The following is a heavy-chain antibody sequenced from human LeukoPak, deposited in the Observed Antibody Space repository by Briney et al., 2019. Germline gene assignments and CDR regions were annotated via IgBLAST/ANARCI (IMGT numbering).Heavy chain of an antibody. Sequence: SETLSLTCTVSGGSISSYYWSWIRQPPGKGLEWIGYIYYSGSTNYNPSLKSRVTISVDTTKNQFSLKLSSVTAADTAVYYCASSQFGVVTPSWFDYWGQGTLVTVSS. J-gene: IGHJ4*02. V-gene: IGHV4-59*01. CDR3: ASSQFGVVTPSWFDY. CDR2: IYYSGST. D-gene: IGHD3-3*01. CDR1: GGSISSYY.